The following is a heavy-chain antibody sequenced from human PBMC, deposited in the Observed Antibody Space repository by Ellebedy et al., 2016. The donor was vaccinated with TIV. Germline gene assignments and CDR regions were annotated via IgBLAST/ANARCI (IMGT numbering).Heavy chain of an antibody. Sequence: GESLKISCAASGFTFNIAGMTWVRQAPGKGLEWVGTIVFSGTAAYYSDSVKGRFIISRDNAKNSLFLQMNSLRAEDTAVYYCARDGSEWSRDYWGQGTLVTVSS. CDR3: ARDGSEWSRDY. J-gene: IGHJ4*02. CDR2: IVFSGTAA. CDR1: GFTFNIAG. D-gene: IGHD3-3*01. V-gene: IGHV3-21*01.